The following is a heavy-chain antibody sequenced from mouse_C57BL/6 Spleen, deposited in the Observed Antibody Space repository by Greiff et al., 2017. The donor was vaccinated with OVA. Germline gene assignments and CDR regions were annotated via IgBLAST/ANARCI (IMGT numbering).Heavy chain of an antibody. Sequence: VQLVESGAELVKPGASVKISCKASGYAFSSYWMNWVKQRPGKGLEWIGQIYPGDGDTNYNGKFKGKATLTADKSSSTAYMQLSSLTSEDSAVYFCARAYGNYEGYFDVWGTGTTVTVSS. CDR1: GYAFSSYW. V-gene: IGHV1-80*01. J-gene: IGHJ1*03. D-gene: IGHD2-1*01. CDR3: ARAYGNYEGYFDV. CDR2: IYPGDGDT.